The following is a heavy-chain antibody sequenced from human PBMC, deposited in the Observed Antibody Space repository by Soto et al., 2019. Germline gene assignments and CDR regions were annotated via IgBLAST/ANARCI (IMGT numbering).Heavy chain of an antibody. CDR2: IIPIFGTT. V-gene: IGHV1-69*13. Sequence: SVKVSCKASGGTFSSYAISWVRQAPGQGLEWMGGIIPIFGTTNYAQKFQGRVTITADESTSTAYMELSSLRSEDTAVYYCAREGRIVGATTFDYWGQGTLVTVSS. CDR3: AREGRIVGATTFDY. J-gene: IGHJ4*02. D-gene: IGHD1-26*01. CDR1: GGTFSSYA.